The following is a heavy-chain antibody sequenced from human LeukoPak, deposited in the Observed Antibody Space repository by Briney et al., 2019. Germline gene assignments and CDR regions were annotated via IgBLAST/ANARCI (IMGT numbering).Heavy chain of an antibody. CDR1: GFTFDDYA. CDR2: ISWNSGSI. CDR3: AKAGYSYGPYSYYFDY. Sequence: GRYLRLSCAASGFTFDDYAMHWVRQAPGKGLEWVSGISWNSGSIGYADSVKGRFTISRDNAKNSLYLQMNSLRAEDMALYYCAKAGYSYGPYSYYFDYWGQGTLVTVSS. D-gene: IGHD5-18*01. V-gene: IGHV3-9*03. J-gene: IGHJ4*02.